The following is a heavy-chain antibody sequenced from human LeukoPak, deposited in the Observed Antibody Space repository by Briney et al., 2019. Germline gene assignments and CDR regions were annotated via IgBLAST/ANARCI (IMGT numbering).Heavy chain of an antibody. CDR2: IYYTGST. D-gene: IGHD5-18*01. J-gene: IGHJ6*02. CDR1: GGSIDDYY. V-gene: IGHV4-59*01. CDR3: ARTASRTGYYYYFGMDV. Sequence: SETLSRTGTGSGGSIDDYYWSWIRQPPGKGLEWIGYIYYTGSTSYNPSLQSRVTISVDTSKNQLSLKLNSVTGADTAVYYCARTASRTGYYYYFGMDVWGQGTTVTVSS.